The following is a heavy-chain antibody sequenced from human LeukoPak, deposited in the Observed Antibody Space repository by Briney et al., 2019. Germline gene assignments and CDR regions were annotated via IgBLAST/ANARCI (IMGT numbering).Heavy chain of an antibody. J-gene: IGHJ4*02. CDR2: IYYSRST. CDR1: GGSISSGDYY. D-gene: IGHD3-10*01. Sequence: NPSETLSLTCTVSGGSISSGDYYWSWIRQPPGKGLEWIGYIYYSRSTYYNPSLKSRVTISVDTSKNQFSLKLSSVTAADTAVYYCARDETMGYFDYWGQGTLVTVSS. V-gene: IGHV4-30-4*01. CDR3: ARDETMGYFDY.